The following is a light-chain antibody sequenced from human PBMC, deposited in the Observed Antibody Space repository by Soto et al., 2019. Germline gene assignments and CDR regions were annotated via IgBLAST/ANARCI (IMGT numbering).Light chain of an antibody. CDR1: QSVTSSY. V-gene: IGKV3-20*01. J-gene: IGKJ1*01. CDR3: QQYGSSPWT. CDR2: GAS. Sequence: EIVLTQSPGTLSLSPGERATLSCRASQSVTSSYLAWYQQKPGQAPSPLTYGASSRATGIPDRFSGSGSGTDFTLTISRLEPEDFAVYYCQQYGSSPWTFGQGTKVEIK.